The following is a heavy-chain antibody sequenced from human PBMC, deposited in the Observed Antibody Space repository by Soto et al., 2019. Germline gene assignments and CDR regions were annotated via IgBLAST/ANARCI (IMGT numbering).Heavy chain of an antibody. J-gene: IGHJ4*02. V-gene: IGHV2-5*02. Sequence: SGPTLVNPTQTLTLTCTFSGFSLSTSDVGVGWIRQPPGKALEWLAIIYWDDDKRFSPSLKSRLTITKDTSKNQVVLTVTNMDPVDTATYYCAHSKYSRSSFDYWGQGTLVTVSS. CDR2: IYWDDDK. CDR1: GFSLSTSDVG. CDR3: AHSKYSRSSFDY. D-gene: IGHD6-6*01.